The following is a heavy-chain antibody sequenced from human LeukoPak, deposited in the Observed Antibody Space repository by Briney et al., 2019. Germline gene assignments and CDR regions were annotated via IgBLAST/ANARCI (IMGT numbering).Heavy chain of an antibody. Sequence: GASVKVSCKVSGYTLTELSMHWVRQAPGKGLEWMGGFYPEDGETIYAQKFQGRVTMTEDTSTDTAYMELSSLRSEDTAMYYCATVSFSMVTRVSGSLGGMDVWGQGTTVTVSS. V-gene: IGHV1-24*01. CDR1: GYTLTELS. CDR3: ATVSFSMVTRVSGSLGGMDV. J-gene: IGHJ6*02. CDR2: FYPEDGET. D-gene: IGHD2-21*02.